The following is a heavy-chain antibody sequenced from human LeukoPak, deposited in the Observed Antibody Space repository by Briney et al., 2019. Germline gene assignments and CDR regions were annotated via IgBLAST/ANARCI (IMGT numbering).Heavy chain of an antibody. CDR1: GFTFDDYA. J-gene: IGHJ4*02. D-gene: IGHD2-2*01. V-gene: IGHV3-9*01. CDR3: AKDLRRYCSSTSCYPFDY. CDR2: ISWNSVSI. Sequence: GRSLRLSCAASGFTFDDYAMHWVRQAPGKGLEWVSGISWNSVSIGYVDSVKGRFTISIDKAKNSLYLQMNSLRAEDTALYYCAKDLRRYCSSTSCYPFDYWGQGTLVTVSS.